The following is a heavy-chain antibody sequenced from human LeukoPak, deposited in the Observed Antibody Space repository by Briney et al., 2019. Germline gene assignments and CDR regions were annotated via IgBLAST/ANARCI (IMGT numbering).Heavy chain of an antibody. Sequence: GWSLRLSCAASGFTFSNYVIHWVRQAPGKGLEWLAVISYDGTNKYYADTVKGRFTISRDHSQSTVDLQMNTLRGADTAVYYCVRSPTYYNMDVWGKGTTVTVS. CDR3: VRSPTYYNMDV. CDR1: GFTFSNYV. J-gene: IGHJ6*03. CDR2: ISYDGTNK. V-gene: IGHV3-30*03.